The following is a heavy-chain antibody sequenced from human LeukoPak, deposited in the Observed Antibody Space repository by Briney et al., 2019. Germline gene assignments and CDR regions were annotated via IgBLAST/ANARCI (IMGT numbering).Heavy chain of an antibody. CDR3: ARASWGDYNLLTGYYSDYYFDY. D-gene: IGHD3-9*01. Sequence: ASVKVSCKASGYTFTSYDVNWVRQATGQGLEWMGWMNPNSGNTGYAQNFQGRVTITRNISISTAYMELSSLRSEDTAVYYCARASWGDYNLLTGYYSDYYFDYWGQGTLITVSS. CDR2: MNPNSGNT. V-gene: IGHV1-8*03. J-gene: IGHJ4*02. CDR1: GYTFTSYD.